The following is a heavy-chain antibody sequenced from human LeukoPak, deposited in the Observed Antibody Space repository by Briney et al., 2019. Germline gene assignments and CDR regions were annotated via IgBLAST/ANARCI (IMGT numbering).Heavy chain of an antibody. CDR1: GFPLSSYA. CDR3: ARSHYDDSSGQFYYYDALLV. J-gene: IGHJ6*01. V-gene: IGHV3-48*04. D-gene: IGHD3-22*01. Sequence: WGSLSLTCAASGFPLSSYAVSWVSQAPGKGLEWLSHITSGGTIYYADSVKDRFTIARDNASKTLYLQMTSVRAEDTAVYHCARSHYDDSSGQFYYYDALLVWGQGTTVTVSS. CDR2: ITSGGTI.